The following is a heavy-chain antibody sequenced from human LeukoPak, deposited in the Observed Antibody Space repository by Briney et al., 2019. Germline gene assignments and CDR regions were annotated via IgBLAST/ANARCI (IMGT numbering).Heavy chain of an antibody. CDR3: AGHHPRNTVDF. CDR2: ISDIGSI. CDR1: GGSISSYY. J-gene: IGHJ4*02. D-gene: IGHD2/OR15-2a*01. Sequence: PSESLSPTCTVSGGSISSYYWSWIRQPPGKGLEWVAYISDIGSINYNPSLKSRVTISLDTSKNQFSLKLSSVTAADTAVYYCAGHHPRNTVDFWGQGTLVTVSS. V-gene: IGHV4-59*08.